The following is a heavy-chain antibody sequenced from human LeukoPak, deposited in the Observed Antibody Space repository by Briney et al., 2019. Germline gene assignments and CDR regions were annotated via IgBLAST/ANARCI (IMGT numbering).Heavy chain of an antibody. CDR2: ISDSGDWA. V-gene: IGHV3-23*01. D-gene: IGHD2-15*01. CDR1: GFTFSSYA. J-gene: IGHJ4*02. Sequence: PGGSLRLSCAASGFTFSSYAMNWDRQAPGKGLEWVSTISDSGDWAQYADSVKGRFTISRDNSKNTLHLVMNSLRAEDTAVYYCAARDPCSGGSCYGLGYWGQGTLVTVSS. CDR3: AARDPCSGGSCYGLGY.